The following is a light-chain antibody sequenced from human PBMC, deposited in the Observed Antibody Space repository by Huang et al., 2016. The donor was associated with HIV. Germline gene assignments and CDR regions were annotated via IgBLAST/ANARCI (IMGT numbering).Light chain of an antibody. Sequence: IQMTQSPSSLSAFVGDRVTITCQASQDVSFSLNWYHQKPGKAPNLLIYDASNLELGVPSRFNGRGSGTNFTFIISSLQPEDIGTYYCQQYYSLRTFGQGTRLEIK. V-gene: IGKV1-33*01. CDR3: QQYYSLRT. CDR2: DAS. CDR1: QDVSFS. J-gene: IGKJ5*01.